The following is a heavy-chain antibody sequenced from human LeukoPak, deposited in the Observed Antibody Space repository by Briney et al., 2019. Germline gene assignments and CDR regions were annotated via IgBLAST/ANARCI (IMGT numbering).Heavy chain of an antibody. J-gene: IGHJ6*03. CDR1: GYTFTGHY. CDR3: ARAAIAVAGDYNYHYMDV. D-gene: IGHD6-19*01. CDR2: IYPSSGDI. Sequence: ASAKVSCKASGYTFTGHYMHWVRQAPGQGLEWMGWIYPSSGDIDYSHIFEGRVTMTRDTSISTAYMELSRLTSDDTAVYYCARAAIAVAGDYNYHYMDVWGKGTTVTVSS. V-gene: IGHV1-2*07.